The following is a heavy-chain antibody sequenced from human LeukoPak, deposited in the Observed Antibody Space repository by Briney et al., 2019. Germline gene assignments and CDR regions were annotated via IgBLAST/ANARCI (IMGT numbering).Heavy chain of an antibody. CDR2: IIPSGTTT. V-gene: IGHV3-11*01. CDR1: GFTFSDFY. J-gene: IGHJ4*02. Sequence: GGSLRLSCAASGFTFSDFYMTWIRQAPGKGLEWVSYIIPSGTTTYYADSVKGRFTISRDNSKDTLYLQMNSLRAEDTAVYYCARVRGFLEWFFDYWGQGTLVTVSS. D-gene: IGHD3-3*01. CDR3: ARVRGFLEWFFDY.